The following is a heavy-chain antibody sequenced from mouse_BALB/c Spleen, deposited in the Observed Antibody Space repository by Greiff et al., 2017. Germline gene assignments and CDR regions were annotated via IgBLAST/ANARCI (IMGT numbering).Heavy chain of an antibody. V-gene: IGHV1-7*01. CDR3: ARGDRSCYGY. CDR2: INPSTGYT. D-gene: IGHD3-2*01. CDR1: GYTFTSYW. Sequence: VQLVESGAELVKPGASVKMSCKASGYTFTSYWMHWVKQRPGQGLEWIGYINPSTGYTEYNQKFKDKATLTADKSSSTAYMQLSSLTSEDSAVYYCARGDRSCYGYWGQGTLVTVSA. J-gene: IGHJ3*01.